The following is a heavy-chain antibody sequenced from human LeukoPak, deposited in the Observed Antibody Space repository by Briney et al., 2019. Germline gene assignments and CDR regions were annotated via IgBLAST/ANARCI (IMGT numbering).Heavy chain of an antibody. CDR2: ISGSSGHT. CDR1: GFTVSSNY. Sequence: GGSLRLSCAASGFTVSSNYMSWVRQAPGKGLEWVSAISGSSGHTYYADSVKGRFTISRDNSKNTLYLQMNSLRAEDTAVYYCAKVGFSEMEWLLYSDHWGQGTLVTVSS. J-gene: IGHJ4*02. V-gene: IGHV3-23*01. CDR3: AKVGFSEMEWLLYSDH. D-gene: IGHD3-3*01.